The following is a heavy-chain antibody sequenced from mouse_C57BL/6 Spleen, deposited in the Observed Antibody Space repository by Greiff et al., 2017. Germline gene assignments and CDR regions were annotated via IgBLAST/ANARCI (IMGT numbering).Heavy chain of an antibody. J-gene: IGHJ4*01. D-gene: IGHD2-1*01. CDR3: ARHNGYGNWMDY. CDR1: GFSLTSYG. CDR2: IWGGGST. Sequence: VQLVESGPGLVAPSQSLSITCTVSGFSLTSYGVAWVRQPPGKGLEWLGVIWGGGSTNYDSALMSSLSISKDNSKSPVILKMNSLQTDDTAMYYCARHNGYGNWMDYWGQGASVTVST. V-gene: IGHV2-9*01.